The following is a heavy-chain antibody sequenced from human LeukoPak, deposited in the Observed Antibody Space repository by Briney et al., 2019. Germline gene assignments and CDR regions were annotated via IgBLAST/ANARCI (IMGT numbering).Heavy chain of an antibody. Sequence: ASVKVSCKASGYTFTSYDINWVRQAPGQGLEWMGWMNPNSGNTGYAQKFQSRVTMTRDTSISTAYMELSSLTSEDTAVYYCARNVPSTGDFVYWGQGTLVTVSS. V-gene: IGHV1-8*01. D-gene: IGHD3-10*01. CDR1: GYTFTSYD. CDR2: MNPNSGNT. J-gene: IGHJ4*02. CDR3: ARNVPSTGDFVY.